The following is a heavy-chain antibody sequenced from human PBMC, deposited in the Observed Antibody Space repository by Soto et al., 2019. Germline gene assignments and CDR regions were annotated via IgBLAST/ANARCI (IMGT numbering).Heavy chain of an antibody. Sequence: EVQLLESGGGLVQPGGSLRLSCAASGFTFSSYAMSWVRQAPGKGLEWVSAISGSGGSTYYADSVKGRFTISRDNSKNTLDLQMHRLRAEDTDVYYCEKAIHDPGYCSSTSCPRPSSGKNYYYYGMDVWGQVTTVTASS. D-gene: IGHD2-2*01. V-gene: IGHV3-23*01. CDR3: EKAIHDPGYCSSTSCPRPSSGKNYYYYGMDV. CDR2: ISGSGGST. CDR1: GFTFSSYA. J-gene: IGHJ6*02.